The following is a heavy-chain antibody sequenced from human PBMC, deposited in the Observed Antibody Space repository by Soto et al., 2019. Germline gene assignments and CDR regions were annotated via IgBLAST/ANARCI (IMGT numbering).Heavy chain of an antibody. V-gene: IGHV1-69*13. D-gene: IGHD6-6*01. CDR3: AIAARYYYYYYGMQV. Sequence: ASVKVSCKASGCTFSSYAISWVRQAPGQGLEWMGGIIPIFGTANYAQKFQGRVTITADESTSTAYMELSSLRSEDTAVYYCAIAARYYYYYYGMQVWGQGTTVNVSS. CDR2: IIPIFGTA. J-gene: IGHJ6*01. CDR1: GCTFSSYA.